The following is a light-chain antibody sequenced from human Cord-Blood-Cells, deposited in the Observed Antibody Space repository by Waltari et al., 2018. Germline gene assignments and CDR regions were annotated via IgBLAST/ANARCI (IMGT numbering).Light chain of an antibody. J-gene: IGKJ1*01. Sequence: DIQMTPSPSTLSASVGDRVTIACRASQSISSWLAWYQQKPGKAPKLLIYDASSLESGVPSRFSGSGSVTEFTLTISSLQPDDFATYYCQQYNSWTFGQGTKVEIK. V-gene: IGKV1-5*01. CDR2: DAS. CDR1: QSISSW. CDR3: QQYNSWT.